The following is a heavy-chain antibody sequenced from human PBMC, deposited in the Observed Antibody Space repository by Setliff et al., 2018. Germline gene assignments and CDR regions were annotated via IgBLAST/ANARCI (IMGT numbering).Heavy chain of an antibody. Sequence: PGESLKISCKGFGYTFTNYWFAWVRQMPGKGLEYMGIIYPADSDTTYSPSFQGQVTISADKSINTAYLQWSSLKASDTAIYYCARVGPLTDDAFDIWGQGTMVTVS. J-gene: IGHJ3*02. CDR3: ARVGPLTDDAFDI. CDR1: GYTFTNYW. CDR2: IYPADSDT. D-gene: IGHD1-26*01. V-gene: IGHV5-51*01.